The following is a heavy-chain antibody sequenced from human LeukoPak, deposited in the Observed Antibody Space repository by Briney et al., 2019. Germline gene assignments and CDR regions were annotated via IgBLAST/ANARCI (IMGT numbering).Heavy chain of an antibody. CDR1: DYTFTTCG. CDR3: AKDPSRIQLWLIFDY. V-gene: IGHV1-18*01. Sequence: ASVKVSCKASDYTFTTCGISWVRQAPGQGLEWMGWISPYNGNTNYAQNLQGRVTMTTDTSTSTAYMELRSLRSDDTAVYYCAKDPSRIQLWLIFDYWGQGTLVTVSS. J-gene: IGHJ4*02. CDR2: ISPYNGNT. D-gene: IGHD5-18*01.